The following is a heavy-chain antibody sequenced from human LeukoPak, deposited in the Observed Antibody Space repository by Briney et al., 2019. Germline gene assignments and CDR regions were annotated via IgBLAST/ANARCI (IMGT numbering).Heavy chain of an antibody. CDR3: GRGGDHPYYFGH. J-gene: IGHJ4*01. V-gene: IGHV4-59*01. CDR2: IYYSGST. CDR1: GGSISSYY. Sequence: PSETLSLTCTVSGGSISSYYWSWIRQPPGKGLEWIGYIYYSGSTNYNPSLKSRVTISVDTSKNQFSLKLSSLTAADPAVYYCGRGGDHPYYFGHLGQEPWSPSPQ. D-gene: IGHD4-17*01.